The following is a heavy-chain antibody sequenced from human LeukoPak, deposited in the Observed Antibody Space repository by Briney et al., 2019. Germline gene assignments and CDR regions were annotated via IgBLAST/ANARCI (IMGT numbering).Heavy chain of an antibody. J-gene: IGHJ4*02. V-gene: IGHV1-18*04. CDR3: PTEPLRLRLGHPSTDY. CDR1: GYTFTRYG. CDR2: ISAYNGNT. Sequence: ASVKVSCKASGYTFTRYGISWVRQAPGQGLEGMGWISAYNGNTNYAQKFQGRVTMTTDTSTSTAYMELRSLRSDDTAVYYCPTEPLRLRLGHPSTDYWGQGTLVTVSS. D-gene: IGHD3-16*01.